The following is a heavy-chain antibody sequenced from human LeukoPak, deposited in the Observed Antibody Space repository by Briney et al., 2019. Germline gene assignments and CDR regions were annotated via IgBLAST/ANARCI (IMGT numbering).Heavy chain of an antibody. J-gene: IGHJ3*02. CDR2: ISSSSYI. V-gene: IGHV3-21*01. CDR3: ARDLRVERAFDI. CDR1: GFTFSSYS. Sequence: GGSLRLSCAASGFTFSSYSMNWVRQAPGKGLEWVSSISSSSYIYYADSVKGRFTISRDNAKNSLYLQMNSLRAEDTAVYYCARDLRVERAFDIWGQGTMVTVSS.